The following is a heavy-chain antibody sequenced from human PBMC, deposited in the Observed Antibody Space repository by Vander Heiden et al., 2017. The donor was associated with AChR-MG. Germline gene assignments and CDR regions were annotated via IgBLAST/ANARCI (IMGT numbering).Heavy chain of an antibody. CDR3: ARGVPTIFGVVISRDYYYYYGMDV. D-gene: IGHD3-3*01. CDR2: ISAYNGNT. Sequence: QVQLVQSGAEVKKPGASVKVSCKASGYTFTSYGISGVRQAPGQGLEWMGWISAYNGNTNYAQKLQGRVTMTTDTSTSTAYMELRSLRSDDTAVYYCARGVPTIFGVVISRDYYYYYGMDVWGQGTTVTVSS. J-gene: IGHJ6*02. V-gene: IGHV1-18*01. CDR1: GYTFTSYG.